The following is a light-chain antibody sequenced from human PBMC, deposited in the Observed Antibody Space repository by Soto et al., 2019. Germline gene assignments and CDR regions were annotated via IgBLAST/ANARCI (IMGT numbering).Light chain of an antibody. CDR1: QSISSR. J-gene: IGKJ4*01. CDR2: KAS. Sequence: DIQMTQSPSTLSASVGDRVTITCRATQSISSRLAWYQHKPGTAPKLLIYKASTLDTAVPPRFSGSGSGTDFTLTIRGLQPEDLATYYCQQFNNIPLTFGGGTKVDIK. CDR3: QQFNNIPLT. V-gene: IGKV1-5*03.